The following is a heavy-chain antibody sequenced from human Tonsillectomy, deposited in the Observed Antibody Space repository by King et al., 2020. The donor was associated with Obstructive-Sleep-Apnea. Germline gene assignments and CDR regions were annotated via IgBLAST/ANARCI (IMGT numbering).Heavy chain of an antibody. J-gene: IGHJ4*02. CDR2: INHSGST. CDR1: GGSFSGYY. CDR3: ARGSSGPPFDY. V-gene: IGHV4-34*01. Sequence: VQLQQWGAGLLKPSETLSLTCAVYGGSFSGYYWSWIRQPPGKGLEWIGEINHSGSTNFNPALKSRVTISVYTSKNQFSLKLSSVTAADTAVYYCARGSSGPPFDYWGQGTLVTVSS.